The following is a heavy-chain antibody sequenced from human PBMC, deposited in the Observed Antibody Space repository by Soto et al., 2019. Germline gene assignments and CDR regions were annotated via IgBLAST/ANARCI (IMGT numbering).Heavy chain of an antibody. J-gene: IGHJ4*02. D-gene: IGHD2-15*01. CDR1: GYTFTSYA. V-gene: IGHV1-3*01. CDR3: ARGPGGPDGPGDY. Sequence: ASVKVSCKASGYTFTSYAMHWVRQAPGQRLEWMGWINAGNGNTKYSQKFQGRVTITRDTSASTTYMELSSLRSEDTAVYYCARGPGGPDGPGDYWGQGTLVTVSS. CDR2: INAGNGNT.